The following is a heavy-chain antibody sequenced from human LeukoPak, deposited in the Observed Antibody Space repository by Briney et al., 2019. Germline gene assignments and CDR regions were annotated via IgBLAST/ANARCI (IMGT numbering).Heavy chain of an antibody. D-gene: IGHD6-13*01. V-gene: IGHV3-48*02. CDR2: ISRSGDTT. Sequence: GGSLRLSCAASGFTFSEYSFDWVRQAPGKGLEWVSYISRSGDTTYYADMVKGRFTISRDNAKNSLYLQMNSLRDEDTAVYHCARDYYSSSWYGGDFWGQGTLVTVSS. CDR1: GFTFSEYS. J-gene: IGHJ4*02. CDR3: ARDYYSSSWYGGDF.